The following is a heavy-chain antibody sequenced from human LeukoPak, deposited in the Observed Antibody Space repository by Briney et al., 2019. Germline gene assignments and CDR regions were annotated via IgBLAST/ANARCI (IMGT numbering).Heavy chain of an antibody. V-gene: IGHV3-23*01. Sequence: GGSLRLSCAASGFTFRTYAMNWVRQAPGKGLEWVSGIGVSGSTYYADSVKGRFTMSRDNSKNTLYLQINSLRVEDTAVYYCATALLRASTYMDVWGKGTTVTVSS. D-gene: IGHD1-1*01. CDR1: GFTFRTYA. CDR2: IGVSGST. CDR3: ATALLRASTYMDV. J-gene: IGHJ6*03.